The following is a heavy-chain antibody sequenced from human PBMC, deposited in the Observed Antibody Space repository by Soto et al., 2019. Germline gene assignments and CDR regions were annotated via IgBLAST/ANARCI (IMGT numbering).Heavy chain of an antibody. CDR3: AKDDYYYDSSGYFNDFDY. CDR1: GFTFSSYA. Sequence: GGSLRLSCAASGFTFSSYAMSWVRQAPGKGLEWVSAISGSGGSTYYADSVKGRFTISRDNSKNTLYLQMNSLRAEDTAVYYCAKDDYYYDSSGYFNDFDYWGQGTLVTVSS. D-gene: IGHD3-22*01. J-gene: IGHJ4*02. CDR2: ISGSGGST. V-gene: IGHV3-23*01.